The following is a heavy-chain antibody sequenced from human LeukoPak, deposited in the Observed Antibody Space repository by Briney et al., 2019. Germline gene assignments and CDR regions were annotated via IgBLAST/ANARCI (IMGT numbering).Heavy chain of an antibody. CDR2: IIPIFGTA. CDR3: ASDYYDYVWGSYPSQSY. D-gene: IGHD3-16*02. CDR1: GGTFSSYA. V-gene: IGHV1-69*05. Sequence: SVKVSCKASGGTFSSYAISWVRQAPGQGLEWMGRIIPIFGTANYAQKSQGRVTITTDESTSTAYMELSSLRSEDTAVYYCASDYYDYVWGSYPSQSYWGQGTLVTVSS. J-gene: IGHJ4*02.